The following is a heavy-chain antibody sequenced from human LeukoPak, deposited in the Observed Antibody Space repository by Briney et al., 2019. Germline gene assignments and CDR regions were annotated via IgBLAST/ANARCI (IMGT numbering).Heavy chain of an antibody. CDR1: GXAFGHYY. CDR3: ARGAGELPIDY. V-gene: IGHV3-11*06. J-gene: IGHJ4*02. Sequence: PGGSLRLSCAASGXAFGHYYVSWFRQAPGKGPEAVSYISFSSGDTNYGDSVGGRCTISSDNAKNSLYLQMNSLRVEDTAVYYCARGAGELPIDYWGQGTMVTVSS. CDR2: ISFSSGDT. D-gene: IGHD3-10*01.